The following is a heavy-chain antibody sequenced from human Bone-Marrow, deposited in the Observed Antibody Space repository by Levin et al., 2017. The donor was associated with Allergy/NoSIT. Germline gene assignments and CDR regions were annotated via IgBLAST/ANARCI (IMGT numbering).Heavy chain of an antibody. V-gene: IGHV4-39*01. CDR3: ARQGAVAAQNWFDP. J-gene: IGHJ5*02. CDR1: GGSITSSSSNYY. D-gene: IGHD6-19*01. Sequence: SETLSLTCSVSGGSITSSSSNYYWAWVRQPPGKGLEWIGTIYYSGSTHYNPSLNNRVTISVDTSKTQFFLNLTSVTAADSARYYCARQGAVAAQNWFDPWGQGTLVTVSS. CDR2: IYYSGST.